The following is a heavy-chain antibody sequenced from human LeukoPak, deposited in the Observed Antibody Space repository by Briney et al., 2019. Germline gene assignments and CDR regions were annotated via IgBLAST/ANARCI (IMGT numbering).Heavy chain of an antibody. CDR2: INPNRGGT. J-gene: IGHJ1*01. D-gene: IGHD2-2*01. CDR1: GYTFTDYN. Sequence: ASVKVSCKASGYTFTDYNMYWVRQAPGQGLEWMGWINPNRGGTNYAQKFQGRVTMTRDTSISTAYMELSRLRSDDTAVYYCATSLYCSSTNCYALYFQHWGQGTLVTVSS. CDR3: ATSLYCSSTNCYALYFQH. V-gene: IGHV1-2*02.